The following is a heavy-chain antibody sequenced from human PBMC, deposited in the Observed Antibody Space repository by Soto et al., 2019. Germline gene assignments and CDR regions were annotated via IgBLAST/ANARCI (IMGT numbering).Heavy chain of an antibody. V-gene: IGHV1-69*13. CDR1: GGTFSSYA. CDR3: ATSGYSSGYFDY. D-gene: IGHD6-19*01. Sequence: SVKVSCKASGGTFSSYAISWVRQAPGQGLEWMGGIIPIFGTANYAQKFQGRVTITADESTSTAYMELSSLRSEDTAVYYCATSGYSSGYFDYWGQGTLVTVSS. CDR2: IIPIFGTA. J-gene: IGHJ4*02.